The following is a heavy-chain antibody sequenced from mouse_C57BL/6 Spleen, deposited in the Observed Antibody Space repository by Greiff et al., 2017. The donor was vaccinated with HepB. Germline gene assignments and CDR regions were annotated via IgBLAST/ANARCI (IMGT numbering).Heavy chain of an antibody. J-gene: IGHJ4*01. V-gene: IGHV1-15*01. D-gene: IGHD2-2*01. Sequence: QVQLQQSGAELVRPGASVTLSCKASGYTFTDYEMHWVKQTPVHGLEWIGAIDPETGGTAYNQKFKGKAILTADKSSSTAYMELRSLTSEDSAVYYCTREIYYGYDDAMDYWGQGTSVTVSS. CDR1: GYTFTDYE. CDR3: TREIYYGYDDAMDY. CDR2: IDPETGGT.